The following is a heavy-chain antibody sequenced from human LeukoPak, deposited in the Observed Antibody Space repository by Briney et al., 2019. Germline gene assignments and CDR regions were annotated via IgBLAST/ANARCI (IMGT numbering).Heavy chain of an antibody. J-gene: IGHJ4*02. Sequence: GGSLRLSCEASGFIFSSHEMNWVRQSPGKGLEWLPYISGDGTTIYYEDSVKGRFTISRDNAKKSLSLQMNSLRVEDTAVYYCVRRESSGFFYYFDHWGQGVLVTVSS. CDR3: VRRESSGFFYYFDH. D-gene: IGHD3-22*01. CDR2: ISGDGTTI. V-gene: IGHV3-48*03. CDR1: GFIFSSHE.